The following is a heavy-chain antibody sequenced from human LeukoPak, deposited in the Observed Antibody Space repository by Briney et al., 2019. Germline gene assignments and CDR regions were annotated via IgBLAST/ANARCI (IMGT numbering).Heavy chain of an antibody. D-gene: IGHD6-13*01. CDR3: ARVPGIAAAGRNYYYYYGMDV. CDR2: INTNTGNP. J-gene: IGHJ6*02. Sequence: ASVKVSCKASGYTFTSYAMNWVRQAPGQGLEWMGWINTNTGNPTYAQGFTGRFVFSLDTSVSTAYLQISSLKAEDTAVYYCARVPGIAAAGRNYYYYYGMDVWGQGTMVTVSS. CDR1: GYTFTSYA. V-gene: IGHV7-4-1*02.